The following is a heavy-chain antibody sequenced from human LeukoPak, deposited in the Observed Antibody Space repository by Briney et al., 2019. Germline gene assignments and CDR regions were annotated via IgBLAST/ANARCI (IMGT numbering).Heavy chain of an antibody. CDR2: ISYDGSNK. D-gene: IGHD3-10*01. J-gene: IGHJ6*03. Sequence: GGSLRLSCAASGFTVSSNYMSWVRQAPGKGLEWVAVISYDGSNKYYADSVKGRFTISRDNSKNTLYLQMNSLRAEDTAVYYCAKVGLRVPRDYYYYMDVWGKGTTVTVSS. CDR1: GFTVSSNY. CDR3: AKVGLRVPRDYYYYMDV. V-gene: IGHV3-30*18.